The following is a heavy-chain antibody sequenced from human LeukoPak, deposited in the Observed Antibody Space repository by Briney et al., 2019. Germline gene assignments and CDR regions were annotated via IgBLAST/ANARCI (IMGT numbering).Heavy chain of an antibody. J-gene: IGHJ4*02. CDR3: ARDHGYCSSTSCYPYY. CDR2: SIPIFGTA. CDR1: GGTFSSYA. D-gene: IGHD2-2*01. Sequence: SVKVSCKASGGTFSSYAISWVRQAPGQGLEWMGGSIPIFGTANYAQKFQGRVTITTDESTSTAYMELSSLRSEDTAVYYCARDHGYCSSTSCYPYYWGQGTLVTVSS. V-gene: IGHV1-69*05.